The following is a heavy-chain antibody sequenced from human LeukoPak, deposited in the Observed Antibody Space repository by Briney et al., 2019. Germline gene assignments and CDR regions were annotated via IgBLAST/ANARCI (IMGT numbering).Heavy chain of an antibody. V-gene: IGHV3-30*18. CDR2: ISYDGSNK. J-gene: IGHJ4*02. CDR3: AKDSLWFGELYYFDY. CDR1: GFTFSSYG. D-gene: IGHD3-10*01. Sequence: GGSLRLSCAASGFTFSSYGMHWVRQAPGKGLEWVAVISYDGSNKYYADSVKGRFTISRDNSKNTLYLQMNSLRAEDTAVYYCAKDSLWFGELYYFDYWGQGTLVTVSS.